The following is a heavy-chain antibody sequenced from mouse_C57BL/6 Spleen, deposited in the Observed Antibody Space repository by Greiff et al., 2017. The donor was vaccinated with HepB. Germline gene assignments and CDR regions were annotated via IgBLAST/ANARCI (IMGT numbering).Heavy chain of an antibody. V-gene: IGHV2-5*01. Sequence: VHLVESGPGLVQPSQSLSITCTVSGFSLTSYGVHWVRQSPGKGLEWLGVIWRGGSTDYNAAFMSRLSITKDNSKSQVFFKMNSLQADDTAIYYCAKKGDDYYAMDYWGQGTSVTVSS. CDR3: AKKGDDYYAMDY. J-gene: IGHJ4*01. CDR1: GFSLTSYG. CDR2: IWRGGST.